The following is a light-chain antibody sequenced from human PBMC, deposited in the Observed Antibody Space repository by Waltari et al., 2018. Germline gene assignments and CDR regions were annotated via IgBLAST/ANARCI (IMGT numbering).Light chain of an antibody. Sequence: QSALTQPASVSGSPGQSITISCTGTSSDVGRYVLVSWYQQHPGKAPTLMIYEVNKRPSGVSDRFSGSKSGSTAFLTISGLQAEDEAHYYCCSYAGSSVFKVLFGGGTKLTVL. J-gene: IGLJ2*01. CDR1: SSDVGRYVL. V-gene: IGLV2-23*02. CDR2: EVN. CDR3: CSYAGSSVFKVL.